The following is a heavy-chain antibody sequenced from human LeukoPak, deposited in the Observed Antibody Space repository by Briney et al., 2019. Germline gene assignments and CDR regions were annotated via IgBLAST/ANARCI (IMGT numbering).Heavy chain of an antibody. D-gene: IGHD2-15*01. CDR1: GGSISSSNW. J-gene: IGHJ3*02. V-gene: IGHV4-4*02. CDR2: IYHSGST. CDR3: ARACCSGGSCYDAFDI. Sequence: PSETLSLTCAVSGGSISSSNWWSWVRQPPGKGLEWIGEIYHSGSTDYNPSLKSRVTISVDKSKNQFSLKLSSVTAADTAVYYCARACCSGGSCYDAFDIWGQGTMVTVSS.